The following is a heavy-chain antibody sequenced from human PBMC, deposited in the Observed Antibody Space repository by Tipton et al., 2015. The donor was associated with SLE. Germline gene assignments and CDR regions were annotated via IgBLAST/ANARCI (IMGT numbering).Heavy chain of an antibody. CDR2: SSYSGST. Sequence: LRLSCSVSDDSIRDYYFSWIRQPPGNKLEWIGYSSYSGSTRYNPSLGSRVTISLDTSRSHFSLKLGSVTAADTAIYYCARQLGWGDPFAFDYWGQGTLVTVSS. CDR3: ARQLGWGDPFAFDY. J-gene: IGHJ4*02. CDR1: DDSIRDYY. D-gene: IGHD2-21*02. V-gene: IGHV4-59*08.